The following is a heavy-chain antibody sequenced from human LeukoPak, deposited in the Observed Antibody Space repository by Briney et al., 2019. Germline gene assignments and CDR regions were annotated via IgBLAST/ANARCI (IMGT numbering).Heavy chain of an antibody. D-gene: IGHD2-15*01. CDR1: GYTFTSYY. J-gene: IGHJ4*02. Sequence: ASVKVSCKASGYTFTSYYMHWVRQAPGQGLEWMGGIIPIFGTANYAQKFQGRVTITADESTSTAYMELSSLRSEDTAVYYCARDLRGGYCSGGSCYSTYYFDYWGQGTLVTVSS. CDR2: IIPIFGTA. V-gene: IGHV1-69*13. CDR3: ARDLRGGYCSGGSCYSTYYFDY.